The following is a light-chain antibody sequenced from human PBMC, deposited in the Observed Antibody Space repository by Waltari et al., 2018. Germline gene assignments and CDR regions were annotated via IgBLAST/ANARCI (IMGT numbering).Light chain of an antibody. Sequence: QSALTQPPSASGSPGQSVTIPCTGTSSDVGGDNFVSLYQQPPGKAPRLLISEVRKRPSGVPDRFSGSRSGTTASLTVSGLQAEDEADYYCSSTSSSGLYFVFGTGTRLTVL. V-gene: IGLV2-8*01. CDR1: SSDVGGDNF. CDR3: SSTSSSGLYFV. CDR2: EVR. J-gene: IGLJ1*01.